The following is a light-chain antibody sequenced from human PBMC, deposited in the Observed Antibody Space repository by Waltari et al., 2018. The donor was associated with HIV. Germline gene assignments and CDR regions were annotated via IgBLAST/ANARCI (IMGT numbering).Light chain of an antibody. J-gene: IGLJ3*02. CDR3: QSADSSGTYWV. V-gene: IGLV3-25*02. CDR2: KDS. Sequence: SYELTQPPSVSVSPGQTARITCSGDALPKQYAYWYQQKPGQAPVLVIYKDSERPSGIPGRFSGSSSGTTVTLTMSGGRAGGEADYYCQSADSSGTYWVFGGGTKLTVL. CDR1: ALPKQY.